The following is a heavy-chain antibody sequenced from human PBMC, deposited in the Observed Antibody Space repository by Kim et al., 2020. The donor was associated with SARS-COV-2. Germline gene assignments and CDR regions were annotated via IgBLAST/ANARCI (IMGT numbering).Heavy chain of an antibody. CDR2: ISYDGSIK. V-gene: IGHV3-30*18. CDR1: GFTFNNYA. Sequence: GGSLRLSCGASGFTFNNYAMHWVRQAPGKGLEWVAVISYDGSIKYYADSVKGQFTVSRDSSHNTLYLQMRSLRPEDTALYYCAKSSACFWLGEGLNAFD. J-gene: IGHJ3*01. D-gene: IGHD2-21*02. CDR3: AKSSACFWLGEGLNAFD.